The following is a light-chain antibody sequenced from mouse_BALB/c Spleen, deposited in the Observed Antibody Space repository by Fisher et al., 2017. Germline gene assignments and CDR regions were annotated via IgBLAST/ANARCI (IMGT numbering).Light chain of an antibody. J-gene: IGKJ5*01. CDR1: ENIYSY. V-gene: IGKV12-44*01. CDR2: NAK. Sequence: DIVITQSPASLSASVGETVTITCRASENIYSYLAWYQQKQGKSPQLLVYNAKTLAEGVPSRFSGSGSGTQFFLKINSLQPEDFGSYYCQHHYGTPLTFGAGTKLELK. CDR3: QHHYGTPLT.